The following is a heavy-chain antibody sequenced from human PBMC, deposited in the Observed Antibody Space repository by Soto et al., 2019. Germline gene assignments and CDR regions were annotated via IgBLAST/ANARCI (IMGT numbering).Heavy chain of an antibody. CDR3: ARVDGIVVVPAAIYDAFDI. D-gene: IGHD2-2*01. J-gene: IGHJ3*02. Sequence: GGSLRLSCAASGFTFSSYSMNWVRQAPGKGLEWVSYISSSSSTIYYADSVKGRFTISRDNAKNSLYLQMNSLRAEDTAVYYCARVDGIVVVPAAIYDAFDIWGQGTMVTVSS. V-gene: IGHV3-48*01. CDR2: ISSSSSTI. CDR1: GFTFSSYS.